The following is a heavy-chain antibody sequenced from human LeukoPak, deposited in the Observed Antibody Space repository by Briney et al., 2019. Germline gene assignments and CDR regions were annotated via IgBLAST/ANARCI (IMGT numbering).Heavy chain of an antibody. D-gene: IGHD3-10*01. V-gene: IGHV4-30-4*01. CDR1: GGSISSGDYY. CDR2: IYYSGST. CDR3: ARVLYYVSGSYSNWFDP. Sequence: SQTLSLTCTVSGGSISSGDYYWSWIRQPPGKGLEWIGYIYYSGSTYYNPSLKSRVTISVDTSKNQFSLKLSSVTAADTAVYYCARVLYYVSGSYSNWFDPWGQGTLVTVSS. J-gene: IGHJ5*02.